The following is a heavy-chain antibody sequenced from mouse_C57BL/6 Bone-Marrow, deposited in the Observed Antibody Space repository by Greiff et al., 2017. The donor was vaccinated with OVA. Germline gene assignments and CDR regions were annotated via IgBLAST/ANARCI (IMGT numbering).Heavy chain of an antibody. CDR3: AIVDYGNYFDY. CDR1: GYTFTSYW. CDR2: IHPSDSDT. Sequence: QVQLQQPGAELVKPGASVKVSCKASGYTFTSYWMHWVKQRPGQGLEWIGRIHPSDSDTNYNQKFKGKATLTVDKSSSTAYMQLISLTSEDSAVYYCAIVDYGNYFDYWGQGTTLTVSS. J-gene: IGHJ2*01. D-gene: IGHD2-1*01. V-gene: IGHV1-74*01.